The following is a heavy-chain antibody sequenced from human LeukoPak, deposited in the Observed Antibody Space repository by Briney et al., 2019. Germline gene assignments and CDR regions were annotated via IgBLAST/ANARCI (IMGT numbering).Heavy chain of an antibody. D-gene: IGHD3-16*01. CDR3: AKDHRYGPIDY. CDR2: ISGSGGST. CDR1: GFTFRGYA. Sequence: GGSLRLSCAASGFTFRGYAMTWVRQAPGKGLEWVSAISGSGGSTYYADSVKGRFTISRDNSKNTLYLQMNSLRAEDTAVYYCAKDHRYGPIDYWGQGTLVTVSS. V-gene: IGHV3-23*01. J-gene: IGHJ4*02.